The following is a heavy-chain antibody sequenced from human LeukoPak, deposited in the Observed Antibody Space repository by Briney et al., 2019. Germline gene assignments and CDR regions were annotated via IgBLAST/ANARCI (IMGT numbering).Heavy chain of an antibody. D-gene: IGHD6-13*01. Sequence: SETLSLTCTVSGGSISSSSYYWGWIRQPPGKGLEWIGSIYYSGSTYYNPSLKSRVTISVDTSKNQFSLKLSSVTAADTAVYYCARIGQISGGPLSSSWYSPFDYWGQGTLVAVSS. J-gene: IGHJ4*02. CDR3: ARIGQISGGPLSSSWYSPFDY. CDR2: IYYSGST. V-gene: IGHV4-39*07. CDR1: GGSISSSSYY.